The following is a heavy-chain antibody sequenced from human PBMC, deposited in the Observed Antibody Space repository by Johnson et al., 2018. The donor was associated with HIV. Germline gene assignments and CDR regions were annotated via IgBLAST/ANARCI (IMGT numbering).Heavy chain of an antibody. CDR3: ARDTLARAYGDWPDALDI. CDR1: GFTFSSYG. V-gene: IGHV3-30*03. D-gene: IGHD2-21*02. Sequence: QVQLVESGGGVVQPGRSLRLSCAASGFTFSSYGMHWVRQAPGKGLEWVAVISYDGNNKYYVDSVKGRFTISRDNSKNTLYLQMNSLRTEDTAVYYCARDTLARAYGDWPDALDIWGQGTLVTVSS. CDR2: ISYDGNNK. J-gene: IGHJ3*02.